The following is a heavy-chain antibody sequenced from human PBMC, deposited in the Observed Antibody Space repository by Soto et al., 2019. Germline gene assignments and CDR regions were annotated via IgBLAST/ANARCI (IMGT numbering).Heavy chain of an antibody. J-gene: IGHJ5*02. CDR1: GATFSSYA. Sequence: QVQLVQSGAEVKNPGSSVKVSCKASGATFSSYAISWVRQAPGQGLEWMGGIIPIFGTANYAQKFQGRVTITADESTSTAYMELSSLRSEDTAVYYCAREYAIGVAGTGFVWFDPWGQGTLVTVSS. CDR2: IIPIFGTA. V-gene: IGHV1-69*01. CDR3: AREYAIGVAGTGFVWFDP. D-gene: IGHD6-19*01.